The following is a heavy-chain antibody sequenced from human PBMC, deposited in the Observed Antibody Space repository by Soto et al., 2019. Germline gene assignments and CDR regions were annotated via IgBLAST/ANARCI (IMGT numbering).Heavy chain of an antibody. V-gene: IGHV4-34*01. D-gene: IGHD1-20*01. CDR2: INHSGST. Sequence: QVQLQQWGAGLLKPSETLSLTCAVYGGSFSGYYWTWIHQPPGAGLEWIGEINHSGSTNYKPSLRGRVTISVDTSKNQLSLRVTSVTAADTAVYYCARGRTLITGTSLDYWGQGTLVTVSS. CDR1: GGSFSGYY. CDR3: ARGRTLITGTSLDY. J-gene: IGHJ4*02.